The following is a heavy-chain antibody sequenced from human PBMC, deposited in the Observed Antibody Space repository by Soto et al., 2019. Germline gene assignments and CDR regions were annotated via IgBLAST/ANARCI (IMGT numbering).Heavy chain of an antibody. CDR1: GFTFSNYA. V-gene: IGHV3-23*01. CDR2: VGGSGDST. Sequence: EVQLLDSGGGLVQPGGSLRLSCAASGFTFSNYAMSWVRQAPGKGLELVSGVGGSGDSTYYADSVKGRFTISRDNSKDTLYLQRNSLRAEDTAVYYCAKSPLGYCSGGSCYPPHYFDYWGQGTLVTVSS. D-gene: IGHD2-15*01. J-gene: IGHJ4*02. CDR3: AKSPLGYCSGGSCYPPHYFDY.